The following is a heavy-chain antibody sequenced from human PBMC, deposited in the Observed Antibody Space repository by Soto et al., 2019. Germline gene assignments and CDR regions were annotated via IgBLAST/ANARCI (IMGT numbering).Heavy chain of an antibody. Sequence: QVQPQESAPGLVKPSETLSLTCTVSGGSISSYYWSWIRQPPGKGLEWIGYIYYSGSANSNPSLKSRVTISVDTSKNQFSLKLSSVTAADTAVYYCARGLRDSGWYFDYWGQGTLVTVSS. CDR3: ARGLRDSGWYFDY. J-gene: IGHJ4*02. V-gene: IGHV4-59*08. D-gene: IGHD6-25*01. CDR2: IYYSGSA. CDR1: GGSISSYY.